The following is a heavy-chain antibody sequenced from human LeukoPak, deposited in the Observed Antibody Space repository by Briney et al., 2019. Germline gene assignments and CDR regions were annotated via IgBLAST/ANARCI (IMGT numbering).Heavy chain of an antibody. J-gene: IGHJ6*03. CDR2: MNPNSGNT. CDR1: GYTFTSYD. CDR3: ARGPTRYYYYYMDV. Sequence: GASVKVSCKASGYTFTSYDINWVRQATGQGLEWMGWMNPNSGNTGYAQKFQGRVTITRNTSIGTAYMELSSLRSEDTAVYYCARGPTRYYYYYMDVWGKGTTVTVSS. V-gene: IGHV1-8*03.